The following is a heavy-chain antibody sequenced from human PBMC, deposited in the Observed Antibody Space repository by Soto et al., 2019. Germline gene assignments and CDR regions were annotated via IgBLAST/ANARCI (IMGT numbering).Heavy chain of an antibody. Sequence: GGSLRLSCAASGFTFSSYGMHWVRQAPGKGLEWVAVISYDGSNKYYADSVKGRFTISRDNSKNTLYLQMNSLRAEDTAVYYRANNYYDFWSGYFPIYYYYGMDVWGQGTTVTVSS. D-gene: IGHD3-3*01. CDR3: ANNYYDFWSGYFPIYYYYGMDV. J-gene: IGHJ6*02. V-gene: IGHV3-30*18. CDR2: ISYDGSNK. CDR1: GFTFSSYG.